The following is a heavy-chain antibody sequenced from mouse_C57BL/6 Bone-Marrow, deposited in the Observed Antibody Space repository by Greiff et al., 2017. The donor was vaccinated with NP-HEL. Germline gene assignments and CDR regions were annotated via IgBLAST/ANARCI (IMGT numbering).Heavy chain of an antibody. Sequence: QVQLKESGPELVKPGASVKISCKASGYTFTDYYINCVKQRPGQGLEWIGWIFPGSGSTYYNEKFKGKATLTVDKSSSTAYMLLSSLTSEDSAVYFCARLTVVAPFDYWGQGTTLTVSS. CDR1: GYTFTDYY. CDR2: IFPGSGST. CDR3: ARLTVVAPFDY. V-gene: IGHV1-75*01. J-gene: IGHJ2*01. D-gene: IGHD1-1*01.